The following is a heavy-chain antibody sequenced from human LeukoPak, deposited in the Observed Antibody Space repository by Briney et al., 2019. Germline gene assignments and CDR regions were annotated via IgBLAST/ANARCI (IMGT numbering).Heavy chain of an antibody. CDR3: ARDFTSGTHYYYYYMDV. CDR2: INPSGGST. CDR1: GYTFTSYY. V-gene: IGHV1-46*01. J-gene: IGHJ6*03. D-gene: IGHD3-16*01. Sequence: RASVKVSCKASGYTFTSYYMHWVRQAPGQGLEWMGIINPSGGSTSYAQKFQGSVTMTRDMSTSTVYMELSSLRSEDTAVYYCARDFTSGTHYYYYYMDVWGKGTTVTVSS.